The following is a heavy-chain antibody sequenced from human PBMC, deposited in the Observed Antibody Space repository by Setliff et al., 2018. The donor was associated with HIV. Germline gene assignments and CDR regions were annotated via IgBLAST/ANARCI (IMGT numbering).Heavy chain of an antibody. CDR3: ARDRKLNTYYNFWSGSEEPFDP. D-gene: IGHD3-3*01. J-gene: IGHJ5*02. CDR2: ISGDNGNT. CDR1: GYTFTNNG. V-gene: IGHV1-18*01. Sequence: ASVKVSCKASGYTFTNNGINWVRQAPGQGLEWMGWISGDNGNTKYAQKLQGRVTMTTDTSTSTAYMELRNLRSDDTAVYYCARDRKLNTYYNFWSGSEEPFDPWGQGTLVTVSS.